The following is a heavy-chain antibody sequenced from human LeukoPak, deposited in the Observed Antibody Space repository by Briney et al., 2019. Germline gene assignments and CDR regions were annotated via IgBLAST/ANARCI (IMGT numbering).Heavy chain of an antibody. CDR1: GYRFTSYW. Sequence: GGSLQISCKGSGYRFTSYWIGWVRRMPGKGLEWMGIIYPGDSDTRYSPSFQGQVTISADKSINTAYLQWSSLKASDTAMYYCARANEGDSGWPFDYWGQGTLVTVSS. J-gene: IGHJ4*02. D-gene: IGHD6-19*01. CDR2: IYPGDSDT. CDR3: ARANEGDSGWPFDY. V-gene: IGHV5-51*01.